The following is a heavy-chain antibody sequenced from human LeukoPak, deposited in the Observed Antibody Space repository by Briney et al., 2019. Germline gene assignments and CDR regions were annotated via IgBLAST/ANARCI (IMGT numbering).Heavy chain of an antibody. CDR1: GFTFSNYW. Sequence: GGSLRLSCAASGFTFSNYWMTWVRQAPGKGLEWVAHINQDGSEEHYMDSVKARFTISRDNAKNSLSLQMNSLKAEDTAVYYCVRDGGVSGYDLLDYWGQGTLVTVSS. CDR2: INQDGSEE. D-gene: IGHD5-12*01. J-gene: IGHJ4*02. CDR3: VRDGGVSGYDLLDY. V-gene: IGHV3-7*01.